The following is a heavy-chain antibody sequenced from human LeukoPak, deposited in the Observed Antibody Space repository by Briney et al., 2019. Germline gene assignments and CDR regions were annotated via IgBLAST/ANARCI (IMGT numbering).Heavy chain of an antibody. CDR3: ARETIWHTNFDY. V-gene: IGHV4-31*03. Sequence: SETLSLTCTVSGGSISTNGYYWSWIRQHPGKGLEWIAYIYNSGSTSYIPSLKSRVTISIDASKNQFSLKLTSVTAADTAVYYCARETIWHTNFDYWGQGTLVTVSS. CDR1: GGSISTNGYY. CDR2: IYNSGST. D-gene: IGHD5-24*01. J-gene: IGHJ4*02.